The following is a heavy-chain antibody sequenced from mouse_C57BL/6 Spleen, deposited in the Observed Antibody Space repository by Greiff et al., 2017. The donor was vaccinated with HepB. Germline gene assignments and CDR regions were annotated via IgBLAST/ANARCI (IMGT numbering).Heavy chain of an antibody. CDR2: IDPSDSYT. D-gene: IGHD1-1*01. Sequence: VQLQQPGAELVMPGASVKLSCKASGYTFTSYWMHWVKQRPGQGLEWIGEIDPSDSYTNYNQKFKGKSTLTVDKSSSTAYMQLSSLTSEDSAVYYCARSYYYGSSGYFDYWGQGTTLTVSS. V-gene: IGHV1-69*01. CDR1: GYTFTSYW. J-gene: IGHJ2*01. CDR3: ARSYYYGSSGYFDY.